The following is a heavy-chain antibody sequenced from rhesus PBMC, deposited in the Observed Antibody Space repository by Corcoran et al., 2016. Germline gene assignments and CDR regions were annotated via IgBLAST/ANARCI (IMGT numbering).Heavy chain of an antibody. Sequence: EVQLVESGGGLVQPGGSLRVSCAASGFTFSDHYMQWVRQAPGKGPEWVGFIRKKAHGGTAEYAASVKGRFTISRDDSKSIASLQMNSLKTEDTAVYYCARDWDYWGQGVLVTVSS. J-gene: IGHJ4*01. V-gene: IGHV3-116*01. CDR3: ARDWDY. CDR2: IRKKAHGGTA. CDR1: GFTFSDHY.